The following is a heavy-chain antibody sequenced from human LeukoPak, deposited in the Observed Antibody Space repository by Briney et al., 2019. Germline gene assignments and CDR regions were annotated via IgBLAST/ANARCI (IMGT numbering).Heavy chain of an antibody. CDR3: ARGHYYDSSGYPDAFDI. Sequence: NSSETLSLTCTVSDGSTSSYYWSWIRQPAGKGLEWIGRIYTSGSTNYNPSLKSRVTMSVDTSKNQFSLKLSSVTAADTAVYYCARGHYYDSSGYPDAFDIWGQGTMVTVSS. V-gene: IGHV4-4*07. D-gene: IGHD3-22*01. CDR2: IYTSGST. J-gene: IGHJ3*02. CDR1: DGSTSSYY.